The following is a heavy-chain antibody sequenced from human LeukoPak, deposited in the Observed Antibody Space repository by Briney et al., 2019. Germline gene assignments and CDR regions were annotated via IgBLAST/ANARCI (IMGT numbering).Heavy chain of an antibody. CDR3: ARVEARSSPYFDY. CDR1: GGSISSGDYY. CDR2: IYYSGST. V-gene: IGHV4-30-4*08. J-gene: IGHJ4*02. D-gene: IGHD1-1*01. Sequence: SQTLSLTCTVSGGSISSGDYYWSWIRQPPGKGLEWIGYIYYSGSTNYNPSLKSRVTISVDTSKNQFSLKLSSVTAADTAVYYCARVEARSSPYFDYWGQGTLVTVSS.